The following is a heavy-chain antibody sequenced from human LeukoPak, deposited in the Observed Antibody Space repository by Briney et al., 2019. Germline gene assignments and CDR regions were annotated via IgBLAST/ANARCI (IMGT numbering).Heavy chain of an antibody. J-gene: IGHJ6*02. V-gene: IGHV3-48*02. CDR2: ISSSSSTI. CDR1: GFTFSCYS. Sequence: GGSLRLSCAASGFTFSCYSMNWVRQAPGKGLEWVSYISSSSSTIYYADSVKGRFTISRDNAKNSLYLQMNSLRDEDTAVYYCARDSGSSWVNYYYYGMDVWGQGTTVTVSS. CDR3: ARDSGSSWVNYYYYGMDV. D-gene: IGHD6-13*01.